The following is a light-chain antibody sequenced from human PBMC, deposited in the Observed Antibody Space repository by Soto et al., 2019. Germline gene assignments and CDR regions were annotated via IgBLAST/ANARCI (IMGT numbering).Light chain of an antibody. Sequence: QSALTQPASVSGSPGQSITISCTGTSGDVGGYNYVSWYQHHPGKAPKLMVSEVSSRPSGVSDRFSGSKSGNTASLTISGLQAEDEADYYCSSYRSSSTPLVFGTGTKVTVL. CDR3: SSYRSSSTPLV. V-gene: IGLV2-14*01. CDR1: SGDVGGYNY. J-gene: IGLJ1*01. CDR2: EVS.